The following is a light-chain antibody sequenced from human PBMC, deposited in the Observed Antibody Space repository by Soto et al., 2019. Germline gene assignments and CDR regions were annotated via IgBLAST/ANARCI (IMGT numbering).Light chain of an antibody. CDR1: NIGRKS. J-gene: IGLJ2*01. Sequence: SYELTQPLSVSVALGQTARITCGGNNIGRKSVHWNQQKPGQAPVLVIYSNSIRPSGIPERFSGSNSGNTATLTISRAQAGDEAEYYCQVWDSSAVVFGGGTQLTVL. CDR2: SNS. CDR3: QVWDSSAVV. V-gene: IGLV3-9*01.